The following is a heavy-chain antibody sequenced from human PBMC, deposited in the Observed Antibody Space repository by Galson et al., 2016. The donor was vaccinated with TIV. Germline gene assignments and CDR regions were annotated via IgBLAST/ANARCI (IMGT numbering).Heavy chain of an antibody. V-gene: IGHV1-2*02. CDR2: INPNSGGT. Sequence: SVKVSCKASKYTFIGYHMHWVRQAPGQGLEWMGWINPNSGGTYYSERFQGRVTMTTDTSVNTAFMELSSLRSDDTAVFYCARNFKRELASYWFDPWGQGTPVTVSS. CDR1: KYTFIGYH. D-gene: IGHD3-10*01. J-gene: IGHJ5*02. CDR3: ARNFKRELASYWFDP.